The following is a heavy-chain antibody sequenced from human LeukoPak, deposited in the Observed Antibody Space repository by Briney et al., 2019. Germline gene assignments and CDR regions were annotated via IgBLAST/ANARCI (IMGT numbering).Heavy chain of an antibody. CDR1: GYTFTSYG. J-gene: IGHJ1*01. D-gene: IGHD3-22*01. CDR3: ARGYYDSSDFEYFQH. CDR2: ISGYNDNT. Sequence: ASVKVSCKASGYTFTSYGISWVRQAPGQGLEWMGWISGYNDNTKYAQKLQGRVTMTTDTSTSTAYMELRSLRSDDTAVFFCARGYYDSSDFEYFQHWGQGTLVTVSS. V-gene: IGHV1-18*01.